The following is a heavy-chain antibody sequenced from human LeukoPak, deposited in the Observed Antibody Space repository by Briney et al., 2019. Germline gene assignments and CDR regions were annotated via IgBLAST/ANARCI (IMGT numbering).Heavy chain of an antibody. V-gene: IGHV4-59*01. Sequence: GSLRLSCAASGFTFSSYEMNWVRQAPGKGLEWIGYIYYSGSTNYNPSLKSRVTISVDTSKNQFSLKLSSVTAADTAVYYCARRNYDYVWGPSNWFDPWGQGTLVTVSS. D-gene: IGHD3-16*01. CDR3: ARRNYDYVWGPSNWFDP. CDR1: GFTFSSYE. J-gene: IGHJ5*02. CDR2: IYYSGST.